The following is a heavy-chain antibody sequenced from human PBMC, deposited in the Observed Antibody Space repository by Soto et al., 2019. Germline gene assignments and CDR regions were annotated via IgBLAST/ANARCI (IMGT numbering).Heavy chain of an antibody. Sequence: GGSLRLSCAASGFTFSSYGMHWVRQAPGKGLEWVAVISYDGSNKYYADSVKGRFTISRDNSKNSLYLQMNSLRAEDTAVYYCAGGLPGYTIDAFDIWGQGTMVTVSS. V-gene: IGHV3-30*03. CDR1: GFTFSSYG. J-gene: IGHJ3*02. CDR2: ISYDGSNK. CDR3: AGGLPGYTIDAFDI. D-gene: IGHD6-13*01.